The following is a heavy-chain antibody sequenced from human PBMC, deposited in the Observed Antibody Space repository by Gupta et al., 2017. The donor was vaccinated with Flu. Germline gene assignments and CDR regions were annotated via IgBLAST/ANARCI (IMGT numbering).Heavy chain of an antibody. V-gene: IGHV3-7*04. Sequence: EVQLVESGGGLVQPGGSLRLSCAASGFTFSSYWMSWVRQAPGKGLEWVANIKQDGSEKYYVDSVKGRFTISRDNAKNSLYLQMNSLRAEDTAVYYCARGRRSSSGGWFDPWGQGTLVTVSS. CDR2: IKQDGSEK. J-gene: IGHJ5*02. CDR1: GFTFSSYW. D-gene: IGHD6-6*01. CDR3: ARGRRSSSGGWFDP.